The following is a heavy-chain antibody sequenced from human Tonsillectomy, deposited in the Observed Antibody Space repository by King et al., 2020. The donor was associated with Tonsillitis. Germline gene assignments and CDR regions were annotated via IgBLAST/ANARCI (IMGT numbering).Heavy chain of an antibody. D-gene: IGHD3-9*01. CDR3: AKKYYDILSCYYARPFDY. CDR2: ISGSGGSI. CDR1: GFTFSSYA. Sequence: VQLVESGGGLVQPGGSLRLSCAASGFTFSSYAMSWVRQAPGKGLEWVSAISGSGGSIYYAESVKGRFTISRDNSKKTLYLQVNSLRAEDTAVYYCAKKYYDILSCYYARPFDYWGQGTLVTVSS. J-gene: IGHJ4*02. V-gene: IGHV3-23*04.